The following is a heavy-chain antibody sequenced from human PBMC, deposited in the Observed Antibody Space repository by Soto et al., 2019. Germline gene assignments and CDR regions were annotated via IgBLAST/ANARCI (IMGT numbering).Heavy chain of an antibody. CDR2: IYTSGST. V-gene: IGHV4-4*07. J-gene: IGHJ6*02. CDR3: ARDPPTSPPDYDYGMDV. D-gene: IGHD2-2*01. CDR1: GGSISSYY. Sequence: QVQLQESGPGLVKPSETLSLTCTVSGGSISSYYWSWIRQPAGKGLEWIGRIYTSGSTNYNPSLKSRVTMSVDTSKNQFSLKLSSVTAADTAVYYCARDPPTSPPDYDYGMDVWGQGTTVTVSS.